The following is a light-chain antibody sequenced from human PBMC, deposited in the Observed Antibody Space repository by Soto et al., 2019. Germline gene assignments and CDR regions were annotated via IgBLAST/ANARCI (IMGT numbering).Light chain of an antibody. V-gene: IGKV3-20*01. CDR1: QSVRSNY. CDR3: QQYGGSPYT. Sequence: EIVLTQSPGTLSLSPGERATLSCRASQSVRSNYLAWYQQKPGQAPRLLIYGASSRATGIPDRFSGTGSGTDFTLTISRLEPEDFAVYYCQQYGGSPYTFGQGTKLKIK. J-gene: IGKJ2*01. CDR2: GAS.